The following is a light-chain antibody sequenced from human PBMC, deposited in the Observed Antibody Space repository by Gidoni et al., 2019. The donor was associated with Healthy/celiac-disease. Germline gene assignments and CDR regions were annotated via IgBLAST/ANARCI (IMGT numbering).Light chain of an antibody. V-gene: IGKV1-39*01. CDR1: QSISSY. CDR2: AAS. J-gene: IGKJ2*01. Sequence: GDRVTITCRASQSISSYLNWYQQKPGKAPKLLIYAASSLQSGVPSRFSGSGSGTDFTLTISSLQPEDFATYYCQQSYSTLVYTFGQGTKLEIK. CDR3: QQSYSTLVYT.